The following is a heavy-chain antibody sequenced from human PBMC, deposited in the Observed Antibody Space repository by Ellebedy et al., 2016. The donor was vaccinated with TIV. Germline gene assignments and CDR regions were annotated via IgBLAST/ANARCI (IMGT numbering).Heavy chain of an antibody. J-gene: IGHJ4*02. Sequence: ASVKVSXKASGYTFTSYGISWVRQAPGQGLEWMGWISAYNGNTNYAQKLQGRVTMTTDTSTSTAYMELSSLRSEDTAVYYCARESRGIVVHEGYFDYWGQGTLVTVSS. V-gene: IGHV1-18*01. D-gene: IGHD2-15*01. CDR2: ISAYNGNT. CDR1: GYTFTSYG. CDR3: ARESRGIVVHEGYFDY.